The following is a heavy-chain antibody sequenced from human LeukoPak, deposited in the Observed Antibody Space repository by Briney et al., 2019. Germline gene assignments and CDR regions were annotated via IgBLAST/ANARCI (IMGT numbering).Heavy chain of an antibody. Sequence: GGSLRLSCAASGFTVSSNYMTWVRQAPGQGLEWVSVIYFGGTTYYADSVKGRFTISRDNSKNTLYLQMNSLRAEDTAVYYCASLGEPSFEKLLWFGELLPDGYWGQGTLVTVSS. J-gene: IGHJ4*02. CDR3: ASLGEPSFEKLLWFGELLPDGY. D-gene: IGHD3-10*01. V-gene: IGHV3-53*05. CDR1: GFTVSSNY. CDR2: IYFGGTT.